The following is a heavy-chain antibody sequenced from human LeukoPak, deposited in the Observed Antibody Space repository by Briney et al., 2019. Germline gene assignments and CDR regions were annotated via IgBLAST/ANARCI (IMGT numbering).Heavy chain of an antibody. CDR2: IYSDNT. CDR1: GFTVSSNS. D-gene: IGHD4-23*01. CDR3: ARRAGAYSHPYDY. Sequence: PGGSLRLSCTVSGFTVSSNSMSWVRQAPGKGLEWVSFIYSDNTHYSGSVKGRFTISCDNSKNTLYLQMSSLRAEDTAVYYCARRAGAYSHPYDYWGQGTLVTVSS. V-gene: IGHV3-53*01. J-gene: IGHJ4*02.